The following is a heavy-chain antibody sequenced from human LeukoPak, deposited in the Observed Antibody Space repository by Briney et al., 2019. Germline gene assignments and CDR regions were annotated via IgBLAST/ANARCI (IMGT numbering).Heavy chain of an antibody. V-gene: IGHV5-51*01. Sequence: AESLKISCKGSGYSFTSYWIGWVRQMPGKGLEWMGIIYPGDSDTRYSPSFQGQVTISVDKSISTAYLQWSSLKASDTAMYYCARQGGTYPRQNWFDPWGQGTLVTVSP. CDR2: IYPGDSDT. CDR1: GYSFTSYW. D-gene: IGHD1-26*01. J-gene: IGHJ5*02. CDR3: ARQGGTYPRQNWFDP.